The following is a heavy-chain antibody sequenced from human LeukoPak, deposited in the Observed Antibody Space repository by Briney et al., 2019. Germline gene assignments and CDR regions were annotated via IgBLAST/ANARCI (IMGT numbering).Heavy chain of an antibody. J-gene: IGHJ6*03. CDR3: TTDPIDYYYYYMDV. Sequence: EGSLRLSCAASGFTFSNAWMSWVRQAPGKGLEWVGRIKSKTDGGTTDYAAPVKGRFTVSRDDPKNTLYLQMNSLKTEDTAVYYCTTDPIDYYYYYMDVWGKGTTVTVSS. CDR2: IKSKTDGGTT. V-gene: IGHV3-15*01. CDR1: GFTFSNAW.